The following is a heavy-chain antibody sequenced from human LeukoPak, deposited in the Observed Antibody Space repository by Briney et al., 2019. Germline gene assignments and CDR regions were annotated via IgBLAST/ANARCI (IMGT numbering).Heavy chain of an antibody. CDR1: GFTFSNYN. CDR3: ANWGYYDSSGYNA. Sequence: GGSLRLSCAASGFTFSNYNMNWVRQAPGKGLEWVAYITLSRATIYYADSVKGRFTISRDNAKNSLSLQMNSLRDEDTAVYYCANWGYYDSSGYNAWGQGTLVTVSS. V-gene: IGHV3-48*02. D-gene: IGHD3-22*01. CDR2: ITLSRATI. J-gene: IGHJ5*02.